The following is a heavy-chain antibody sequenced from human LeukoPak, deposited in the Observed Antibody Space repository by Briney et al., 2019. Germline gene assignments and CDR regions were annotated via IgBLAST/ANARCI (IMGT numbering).Heavy chain of an antibody. J-gene: IGHJ4*02. CDR1: GGSISSYY. CDR3: ARGGFYYDSSGYPFDY. CDR2: IYYSGST. Sequence: SETLSLTCTVSGGSISSYYWSWIRQPPGKGLEWIGYIYYSGSTNYNPSLKSRLTISVDTSKNQFSLKLSSVTAADTAVYYCARGGFYYDSSGYPFDYWGQGTLVTVSS. V-gene: IGHV4-59*01. D-gene: IGHD3-22*01.